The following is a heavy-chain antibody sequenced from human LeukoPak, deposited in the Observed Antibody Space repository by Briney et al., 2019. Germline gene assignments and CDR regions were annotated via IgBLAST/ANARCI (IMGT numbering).Heavy chain of an antibody. Sequence: ASVKVSCKASGYTFTSYYMHWVRQAPGQGLEWMGLINPTGGSTGYAQKFQGRVTMTRDTSTSTDYMELSSLRSEDTAVYYCARDNSVEDTAWWFDPWGQGTLVTVSS. CDR1: GYTFTSYY. CDR3: ARDNSVEDTAWWFDP. D-gene: IGHD4-23*01. J-gene: IGHJ5*02. CDR2: INPTGGST. V-gene: IGHV1-46*01.